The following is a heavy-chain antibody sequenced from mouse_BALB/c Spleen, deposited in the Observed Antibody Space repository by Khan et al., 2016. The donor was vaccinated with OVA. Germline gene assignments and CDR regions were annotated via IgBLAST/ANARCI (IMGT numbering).Heavy chain of an antibody. Sequence: QVQLQQSGAELVKAGASVKMSCKASGYTFTSYWMHWVKQRLGQGLEWFAETNPTNGRTYYNEKFKSKATLTVDKSSSKAYILLSGPPSEDSAVYYCARIKKLEATYFDYWGQGTTLTVSS. CDR3: ARIKKLEATYFDY. D-gene: IGHD1-1*01. J-gene: IGHJ2*01. CDR2: TNPTNGRT. V-gene: IGHV1S81*02. CDR1: GYTFTSYW.